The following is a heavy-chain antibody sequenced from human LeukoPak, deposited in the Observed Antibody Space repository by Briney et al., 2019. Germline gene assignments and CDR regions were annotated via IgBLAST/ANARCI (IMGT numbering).Heavy chain of an antibody. V-gene: IGHV1-18*01. Sequence: ASVKVSCEASGYTFTSYGISWVRQAPGQGLEWMGWISAYNGNTNCAQKLRGRVTMTTDTSTSTAYMELRSLRSDDTAVYYCARDPGPVLRFLEWFYYGMDVWGQGTTVTVSS. CDR2: ISAYNGNT. CDR3: ARDPGPVLRFLEWFYYGMDV. CDR1: GYTFTSYG. D-gene: IGHD3-3*01. J-gene: IGHJ6*02.